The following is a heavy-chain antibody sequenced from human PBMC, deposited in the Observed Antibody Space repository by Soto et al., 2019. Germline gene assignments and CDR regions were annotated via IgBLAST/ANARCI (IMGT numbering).Heavy chain of an antibody. CDR2: IYYSGST. CDR1: GGSISSGDYY. Sequence: PSETLSLTCTVSGGSISSGDYYWSWIRQPPGKGLEWIGYIYYSGSTYYNPSLKSRVTISVDTSKNQFSLKLSSVTAADTAVYYCARDTGADSPDYNWFDHWGQGPLVNVSP. J-gene: IGHJ5*02. CDR3: ARDTGADSPDYNWFDH. D-gene: IGHD2-15*01. V-gene: IGHV4-30-4*01.